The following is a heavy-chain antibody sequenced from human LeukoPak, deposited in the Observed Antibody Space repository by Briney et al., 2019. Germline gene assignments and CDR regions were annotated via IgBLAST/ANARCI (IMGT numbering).Heavy chain of an antibody. V-gene: IGHV3-7*02. D-gene: IGHD4-17*01. CDR1: GFTFSTYW. Sequence: GGSLRLSCASSGFTFSTYWMSWVRQAPGKGLEWVANIKQDGSEKYYVDSVRGRFTISRDNAKSSLYLQMNSLRAEDTAVYYCARGCYGDYVCLDYWGQGTLVSVSS. CDR2: IKQDGSEK. J-gene: IGHJ4*02. CDR3: ARGCYGDYVCLDY.